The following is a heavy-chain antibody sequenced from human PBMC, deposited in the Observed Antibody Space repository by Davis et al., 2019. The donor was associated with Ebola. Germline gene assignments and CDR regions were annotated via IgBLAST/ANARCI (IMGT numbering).Heavy chain of an antibody. CDR2: INPTGDTT. D-gene: IGHD6-19*01. J-gene: IGHJ4*02. CDR3: ARGPHNNGWLEGY. CDR1: GYTFINYY. Sequence: ASVKVSCKASGYTFINYYMHWVRQAPGQGLEWMGIINPTGDTTTYARKFQGRVTMTWATSTSIVYMQPSSLRSEDTAVYYCARGPHNNGWLEGYWGQGTLITVSS. V-gene: IGHV1-46*01.